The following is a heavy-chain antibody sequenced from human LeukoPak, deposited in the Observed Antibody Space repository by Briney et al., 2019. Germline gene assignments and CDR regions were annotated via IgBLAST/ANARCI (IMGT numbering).Heavy chain of an antibody. CDR1: GGSISSGGYY. CDR2: IYHSGST. CDR3: ARDRFGVDPSEFDY. J-gene: IGHJ4*02. D-gene: IGHD3-16*01. Sequence: SQTLSLTCTVSGGSISSGGYYWSWIRQPPGKGLEWIGYIYHSGSTYYNPSLKSRVTISVDRSKNQFSLKLSSVTAADTAVYYCARDRFGVDPSEFDYWGQGTLVTVSS. V-gene: IGHV4-30-2*01.